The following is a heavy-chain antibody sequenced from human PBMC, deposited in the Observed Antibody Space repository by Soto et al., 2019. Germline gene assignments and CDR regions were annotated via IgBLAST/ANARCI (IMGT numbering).Heavy chain of an antibody. Sequence: TLSLTCTVSGGSISSGDYYWSWIRQPPGKGLEWIGYIYYSGSTYYNPSLKSRVTISVDTSKNQFSLKLSSVTAADTAVYYCARGQGIAAAGTDDWFDPWGQGTLVTVSS. CDR3: ARGQGIAAAGTDDWFDP. V-gene: IGHV4-30-4*01. CDR2: IYYSGST. CDR1: GGSISSGDYY. J-gene: IGHJ5*02. D-gene: IGHD6-13*01.